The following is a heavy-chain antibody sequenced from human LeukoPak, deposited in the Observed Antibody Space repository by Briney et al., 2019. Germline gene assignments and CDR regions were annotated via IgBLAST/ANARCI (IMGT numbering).Heavy chain of an antibody. V-gene: IGHV3-21*04. CDR1: GFTFSSYS. CDR2: ISSSSNYI. Sequence: GGSLRLSCAASGFTFSSYSMNWVRQAPGKGLEWVSSISSSSNYIYYADSVKGRFTISRDNAKNSLYLQMNILRAEDTAVYYCARDWDGSGWPIDYWGQGTPVTVSS. J-gene: IGHJ4*02. D-gene: IGHD6-19*01. CDR3: ARDWDGSGWPIDY.